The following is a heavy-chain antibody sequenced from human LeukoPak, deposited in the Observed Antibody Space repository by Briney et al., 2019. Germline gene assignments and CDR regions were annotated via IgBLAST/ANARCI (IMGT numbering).Heavy chain of an antibody. V-gene: IGHV1-69*13. CDR3: ARDLGGITMMD. CDR1: GGTFSSYA. Sequence: SVKVCCKAPGGTFSSYAISWVRQAPGQGLEWIAGIIPIFGTAHYAQTFQGRVTVTSDVSTSTAYMELSSLRSEDTAVYYCARDLGGITMMDWGQGTLVTVSS. J-gene: IGHJ4*02. CDR2: IIPIFGTA. D-gene: IGHD3-22*01.